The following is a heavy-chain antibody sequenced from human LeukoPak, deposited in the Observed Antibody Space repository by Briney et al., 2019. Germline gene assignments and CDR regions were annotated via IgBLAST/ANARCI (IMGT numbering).Heavy chain of an antibody. V-gene: IGHV4-39*01. D-gene: IGHD3-10*01. Sequence: ASETLSLTCTVSGASLSNSSYRWAWIRHPPGKRRDGISNVYYSASTYNNPSPKSPITIAVDTSQITLPLTLRTVTAADTAVYYCARRGDFCGSGRYKRYFDSWGRGTLVTVSS. CDR2: VYYSAST. J-gene: IGHJ4*02. CDR3: ARRGDFCGSGRYKRYFDS. CDR1: GASLSNSSYR.